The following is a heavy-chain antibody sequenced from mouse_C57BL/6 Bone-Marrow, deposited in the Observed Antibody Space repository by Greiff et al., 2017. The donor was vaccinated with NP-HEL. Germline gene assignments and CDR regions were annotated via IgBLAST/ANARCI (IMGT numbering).Heavy chain of an antibody. CDR3: AREGYGNLFAY. J-gene: IGHJ3*01. CDR1: GFTFSDYG. D-gene: IGHD2-10*02. V-gene: IGHV5-17*01. Sequence: EVQRVESGGGLVKPGGSLKLSCAASGFTFSDYGMHWVRQAPEKGLEWVAYISSGSSTIYYADTVKGRFTISRDNAKNTLFLQMTSLRSEDTAMYYCAREGYGNLFAYWGQGTLVTVSA. CDR2: ISSGSSTI.